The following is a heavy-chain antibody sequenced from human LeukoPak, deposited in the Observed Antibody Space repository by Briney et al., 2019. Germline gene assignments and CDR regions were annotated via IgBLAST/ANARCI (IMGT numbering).Heavy chain of an antibody. V-gene: IGHV4-38-2*02. Sequence: PSETLSLTCTVSGYSISSGYYWGWIRQPPGKGLEWIGSIYHSGSTYYNPSLKSRVTISVDTSKNQFSLKLSSVTAADTAVYYCARAHGSYYDGWFDPWGQGTLVTVSS. CDR3: ARAHGSYYDGWFDP. CDR2: IYHSGST. CDR1: GYSISSGYY. J-gene: IGHJ5*02. D-gene: IGHD1-26*01.